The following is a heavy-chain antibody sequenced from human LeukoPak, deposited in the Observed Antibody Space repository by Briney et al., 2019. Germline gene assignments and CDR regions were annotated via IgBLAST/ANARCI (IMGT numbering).Heavy chain of an antibody. CDR1: GFTFSSYW. CDR2: ISSSGSTI. CDR3: TTVGSDSSGYYFPVDY. V-gene: IGHV3-11*01. Sequence: GGSLRLSCAASGFTFSSYWMSWIRQAPGKGLEWVSYISSSGSTIYYADSVKGRFTISRDNAKNSLYLQMNSLRAEDTAVYYCTTVGSDSSGYYFPVDYWGQGTLVTVSS. D-gene: IGHD3-22*01. J-gene: IGHJ4*02.